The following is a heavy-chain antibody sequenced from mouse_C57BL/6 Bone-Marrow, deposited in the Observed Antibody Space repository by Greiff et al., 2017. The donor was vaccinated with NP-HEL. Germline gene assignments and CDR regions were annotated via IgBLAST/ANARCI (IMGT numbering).Heavy chain of an antibody. CDR1: GYTFTSYG. D-gene: IGHD1-1*01. CDR3: ARRRYHYGSSPYWYFDV. Sequence: QVQLQQSGAELARPGASVKLSCKASGYTFTSYGISWVKQRTGQGLEWIGEIYPRSGNTYYNEKFKGKATLTADKSSSTAYMELRSLTSEDSAVYFCARRRYHYGSSPYWYFDVWGTGTTVTVSS. V-gene: IGHV1-81*01. CDR2: IYPRSGNT. J-gene: IGHJ1*03.